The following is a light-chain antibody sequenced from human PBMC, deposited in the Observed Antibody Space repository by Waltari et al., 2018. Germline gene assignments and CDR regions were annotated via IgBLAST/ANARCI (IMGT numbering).Light chain of an antibody. CDR1: SRPRRHI. Sequence: QLVLTQSPSASASLGAPVKPTGTLSSRPRRHIMSWPQQQPEKGPRYLMKVNSDGSDSKGDQIPDRFSGSSSGAERYLTISSLQSEDEADYYCQTGGHGTWVFGGGTKLTVL. J-gene: IGLJ3*02. CDR3: QTGGHGTWV. CDR2: VNSDGSD. V-gene: IGLV4-69*01.